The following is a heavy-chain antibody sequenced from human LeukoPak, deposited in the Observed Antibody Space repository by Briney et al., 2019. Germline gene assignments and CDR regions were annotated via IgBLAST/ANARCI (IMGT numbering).Heavy chain of an antibody. V-gene: IGHV3-7*01. Sequence: GGSLRLSCAASGFTFSNHWMSWVRQAPGKGLEWVASINPDGSEKYYVDPVKGRFTISRDNAKNSMYLQMNSLRAEDTAMYYCARGHYGLDYWGQGTLVTVSS. D-gene: IGHD4-17*01. CDR1: GFTFSNHW. CDR3: ARGHYGLDY. CDR2: INPDGSEK. J-gene: IGHJ4*02.